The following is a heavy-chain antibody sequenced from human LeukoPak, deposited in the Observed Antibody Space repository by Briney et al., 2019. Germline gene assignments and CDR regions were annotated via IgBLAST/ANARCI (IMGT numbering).Heavy chain of an antibody. CDR2: ISSSSSYI. CDR3: ARYPYNRNYGVDYFDY. Sequence: GGSLRLSCAASGFTFSSYSMNWVRQAPGKGLKWVSSISSSSSYIYYADSMKGRFTISRDNAKNSLYLQMNSLRAEDTAVYYCARYPYNRNYGVDYFDYWGQGTLVTVSS. J-gene: IGHJ4*02. D-gene: IGHD1-7*01. CDR1: GFTFSSYS. V-gene: IGHV3-21*01.